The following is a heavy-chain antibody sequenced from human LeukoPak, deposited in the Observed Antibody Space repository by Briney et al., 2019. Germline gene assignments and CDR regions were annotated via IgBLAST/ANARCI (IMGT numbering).Heavy chain of an antibody. CDR3: ARDRGIVVVPAAIGGHDAFDI. V-gene: IGHV1-69*04. Sequence: ASVKVSCKASGGTFSSYAISWVRQAPGQGLEWMGRIIPILGIANYAQKFQGRVTITADKSTSTAYMELSSLRSEDTAVYYCARDRGIVVVPAAIGGHDAFDIWGQGTMVTVSS. CDR2: IIPILGIA. D-gene: IGHD2-2*02. CDR1: GGTFSSYA. J-gene: IGHJ3*02.